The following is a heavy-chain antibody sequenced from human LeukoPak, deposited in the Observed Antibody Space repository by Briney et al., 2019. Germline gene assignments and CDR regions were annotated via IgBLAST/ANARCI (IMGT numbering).Heavy chain of an antibody. D-gene: IGHD3-22*01. CDR1: GFTFSSYS. CDR2: ISSSSTI. J-gene: IGHJ3*01. CDR3: ASATYYYDSSGYDDAFDL. Sequence: GGSLRLSCAASGFTFSSYSMNWVRQAPGKGLEWVSYISSSSTIYYADSVKGRFTISRDNAKNSLYLQMNSLRAEDTAVYYCASATYYYDSSGYDDAFDLWGQGTMVTVSS. V-gene: IGHV3-48*01.